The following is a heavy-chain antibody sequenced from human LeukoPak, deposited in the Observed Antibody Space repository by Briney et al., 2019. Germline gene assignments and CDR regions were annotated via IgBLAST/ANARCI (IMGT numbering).Heavy chain of an antibody. J-gene: IGHJ4*02. CDR2: IYXSGST. Sequence: SETLSLTCTVSXXSXXSYYXXXXXXPXXXGXEWXGYIYXSGSTNXXXSXKSRVTISVDTSKNQFSLKLSSVTAADTAVYYCARLGSSWYNTNFDYWGQGTLVTVSS. CDR3: ARLGSSWYNTNFDY. CDR1: XXSXXSYY. D-gene: IGHD6-13*01. V-gene: IGHV4-59*08.